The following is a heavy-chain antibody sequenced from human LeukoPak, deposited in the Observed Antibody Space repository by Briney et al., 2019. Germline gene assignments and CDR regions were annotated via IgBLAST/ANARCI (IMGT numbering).Heavy chain of an antibody. D-gene: IGHD3-10*01. CDR3: ARHFGSGSYYYHYMDV. CDR1: GFTFSSYE. Sequence: GGSLRLSCAASGFTFSSYEMNWVRQAPGKGLEWVSYISSSGSTIYYADSVKGRFTISRDNAKNSLYLQMNSLRAEDTAVYYCARHFGSGSYYYHYMDVWGEGTTVTVSS. J-gene: IGHJ6*03. V-gene: IGHV3-48*03. CDR2: ISSSGSTI.